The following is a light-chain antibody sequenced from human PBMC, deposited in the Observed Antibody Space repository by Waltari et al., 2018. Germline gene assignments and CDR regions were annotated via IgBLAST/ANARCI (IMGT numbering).Light chain of an antibody. CDR1: SSDVGGYNY. CDR3: SSFAGTNNFVV. Sequence: QSALTQPPSASGSPGQSVTISCTGTSSDVGGYNYVYWYQQHPGKAPKLILYEVGQRPSGVPARFSGSKSGNTASLTVSGLQAEDEADYYCSSFAGTNNFVVFGGGTKLTV. CDR2: EVG. V-gene: IGLV2-8*01. J-gene: IGLJ2*01.